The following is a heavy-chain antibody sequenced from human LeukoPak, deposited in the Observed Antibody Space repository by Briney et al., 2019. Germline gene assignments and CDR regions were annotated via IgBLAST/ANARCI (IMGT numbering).Heavy chain of an antibody. CDR3: AKGFGTMVWGVREGYYFDY. J-gene: IGHJ4*02. CDR2: ISYDGSNK. CDR1: GFTFSSYG. D-gene: IGHD3-10*01. Sequence: GGSLRLSCAASGFTFSSYGMHWVRQAPGKGLEWVAVISYDGSNKYYADSVKGRFTISRDNSKNTLYLQMNSLRAEDTAVYYCAKGFGTMVWGVREGYYFDYWGQGTLVTVSS. V-gene: IGHV3-30*18.